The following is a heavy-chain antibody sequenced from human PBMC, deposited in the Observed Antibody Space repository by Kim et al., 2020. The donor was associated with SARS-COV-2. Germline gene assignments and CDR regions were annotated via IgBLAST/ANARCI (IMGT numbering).Heavy chain of an antibody. Sequence: SETLSLTCAVSGGSISSTTWWSWVRQPPGKGLEWVGDIFLTGSTNYNPSLKSRVTISVDKSKNQFSLRLSSVTAADTAVYYCARLWSDGETFFDYWGQG. V-gene: IGHV4-4*02. CDR2: IFLTGST. J-gene: IGHJ4*02. CDR3: ARLWSDGETFFDY. CDR1: GGSISSTTW. D-gene: IGHD3-3*01.